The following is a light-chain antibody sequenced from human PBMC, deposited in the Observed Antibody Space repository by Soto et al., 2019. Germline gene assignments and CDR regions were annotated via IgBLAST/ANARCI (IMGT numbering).Light chain of an antibody. CDR2: DVS. CDR1: SSDVGGYNY. Sequence: QSALTQPRSVSGSPGQSVTISFTGTSSDVGGYNYVSWYQQHPGKAPKLMIYDVSKRPSGVPDRFSGSKSGNTASLTISGLQAEDEADYYCCSYAGSYTHVFGTGTKLTAL. CDR3: CSYAGSYTHV. J-gene: IGLJ1*01. V-gene: IGLV2-11*01.